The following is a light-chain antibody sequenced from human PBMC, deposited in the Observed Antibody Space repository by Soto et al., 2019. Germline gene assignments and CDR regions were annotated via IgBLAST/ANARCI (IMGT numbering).Light chain of an antibody. CDR1: QGINSY. CDR2: TAS. J-gene: IGKJ5*01. CDR3: QQSYSTPRET. V-gene: IGKV1-39*01. Sequence: DIQLTQSPSFLSASVGDRVTVTCRASQGINSYLAWYQQKPGKAPKLLIYTASTLQSGVPSRFSGSGSGTDFTLTVSGLQPEDFATYYCQQSYSTPRETFGQGTRLEIK.